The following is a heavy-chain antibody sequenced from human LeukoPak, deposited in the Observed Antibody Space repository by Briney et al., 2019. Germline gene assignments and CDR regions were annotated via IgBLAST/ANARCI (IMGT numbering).Heavy chain of an antibody. CDR3: ARPVGYYYRDCDF. V-gene: IGHV3-53*01. CDR2: IYSGGST. Sequence: GGSLRLSCVPSGFILSINYIRVVRQAPGKGLEWVSVIYSGGSTYYADSVKGRFTISRDNSKNTLSLQMNSLRAEDTSLYYCARPVGYYYRDCDFWGQGTMVTVSS. J-gene: IGHJ3*01. CDR1: GFILSINY. D-gene: IGHD3-22*01.